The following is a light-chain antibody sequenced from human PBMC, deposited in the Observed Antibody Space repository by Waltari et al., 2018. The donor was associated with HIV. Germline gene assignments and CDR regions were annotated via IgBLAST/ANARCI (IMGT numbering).Light chain of an antibody. Sequence: DIVMTQSPLSLPVTPGEPASISCRSGQSLLHSNGYNYLHWYLQRPGQSPQLLIYLGYNRASGVPDRFSGSGSGTDFTLKISRVEAEDVGLYYCMQALKTPTFGGGPRWRSN. J-gene: IGKJ4*01. CDR3: MQALKTPT. CDR2: LGY. V-gene: IGKV2-28*01. CDR1: QSLLHSNGYNY.